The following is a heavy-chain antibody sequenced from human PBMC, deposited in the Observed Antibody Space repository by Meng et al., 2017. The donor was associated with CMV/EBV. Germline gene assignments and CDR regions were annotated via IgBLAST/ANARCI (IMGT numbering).Heavy chain of an antibody. J-gene: IGHJ1*01. D-gene: IGHD4-17*01. V-gene: IGHV3-30*02. CDR3: TRGLQDGDYFSFQH. CDR2: IRYDGSNK. CDR1: GFTFSSYG. Sequence: GGSLRLSCAASGFTFSSYGMHWVRQAPGKGLEWVAFIRYDGSNKYYADPVKGRFTISRDNSKNTLYLQMNSLRAEDTAVYYCTRGLQDGDYFSFQHWGQGTLVTVSS.